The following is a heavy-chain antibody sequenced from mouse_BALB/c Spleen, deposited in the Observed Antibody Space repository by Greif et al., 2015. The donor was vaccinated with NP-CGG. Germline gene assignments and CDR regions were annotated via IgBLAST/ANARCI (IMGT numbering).Heavy chain of an antibody. CDR2: IYPGSGST. V-gene: IGHV1S22*01. J-gene: IGHJ3*01. Sequence: LQQSGSELVRPGASVKLSCKASGYTFTSYWMHWVKQRPGQGLEWIGNIYPGSGSTNYDEKFKSKATLTVDTSSSTAYMQLSSLTSEDSAVYYCTWFAYWGQGTLVTVSA. CDR3: TWFAY. CDR1: GYTFTSYW.